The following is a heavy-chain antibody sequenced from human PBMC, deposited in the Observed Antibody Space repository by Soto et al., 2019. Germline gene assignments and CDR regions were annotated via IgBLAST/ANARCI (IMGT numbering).Heavy chain of an antibody. CDR3: ARWTVTTGGLVYCYYGMDV. Sequence: ASVKVSCKASGYTFTSYGISWVRQAPGQGLEWMGWISAYNGNTNYAQKLQGRVTMTTDTSTSTAYMELRSLRSDDTAVYYCARWTVTTGGLVYCYYGMDVWGQGTTVTSP. CDR1: GYTFTSYG. CDR2: ISAYNGNT. D-gene: IGHD4-4*01. V-gene: IGHV1-18*01. J-gene: IGHJ6*02.